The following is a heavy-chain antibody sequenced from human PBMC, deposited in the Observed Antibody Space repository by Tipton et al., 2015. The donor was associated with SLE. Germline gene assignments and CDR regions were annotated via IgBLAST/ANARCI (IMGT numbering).Heavy chain of an antibody. V-gene: IGHV3-43*01. Sequence: SLRLSCAASGFTFDDYIMHWVRQAPGKGLAWVSLVSWDGDNAYYADSVKGRFTISRDNSKNSLYLQMNSLKPEDTALYYCAKGGWSSGWSLFDYWGQGTLVTVSS. CDR2: VSWDGDNA. CDR1: GFTFDDYI. CDR3: AKGGWSSGWSLFDY. J-gene: IGHJ4*02. D-gene: IGHD6-19*01.